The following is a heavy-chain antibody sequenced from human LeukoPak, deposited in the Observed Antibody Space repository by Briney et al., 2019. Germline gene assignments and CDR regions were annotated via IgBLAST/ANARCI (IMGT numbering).Heavy chain of an antibody. V-gene: IGHV3-7*03. CDR3: ARSHCSGNNCYSDWYFDL. Sequence: GGSLRLSCAASGFTFSSHWMSWVRQAPGKGLEGVAKINKNGNAKEYVDFVKGRFTIYRHNDKNSLYLQMNSLSAEDTAVYYCARSHCSGNNCYSDWYFDLWGRGTQVTVSS. D-gene: IGHD2-15*01. CDR1: GFTFSSHW. J-gene: IGHJ2*01. CDR2: INKNGNAK.